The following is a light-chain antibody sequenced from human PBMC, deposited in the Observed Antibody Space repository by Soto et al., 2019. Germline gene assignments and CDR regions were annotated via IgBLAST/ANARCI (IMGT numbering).Light chain of an antibody. J-gene: IGKJ1*01. Sequence: EIVMTQSPDTLSVSPGERASLSCRASQSVKTKLAWYQKKPGQPPRLLIYGASIRATGIPARFSGSGSGTEFTLTISSMQSADVAVYYCHQYSDRPPLTFGQGTKVEIK. V-gene: IGKV3-15*01. CDR3: HQYSDRPPLT. CDR1: QSVKTK. CDR2: GAS.